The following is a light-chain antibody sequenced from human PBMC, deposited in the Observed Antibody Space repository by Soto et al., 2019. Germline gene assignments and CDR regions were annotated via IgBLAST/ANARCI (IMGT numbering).Light chain of an antibody. CDR2: DAF. V-gene: IGKV3-11*01. CDR1: QSVSSD. J-gene: IGKJ2*01. Sequence: EIVLTQSPATLSLSPGERATLSCRTSQSVSSDLAWYQQKPGQAPRLLIYDAFNRATCIPARFSGSGSGTDFTLTISSLEPEDFAVYYCQQRTNWPPYTFGQGTRLEIK. CDR3: QQRTNWPPYT.